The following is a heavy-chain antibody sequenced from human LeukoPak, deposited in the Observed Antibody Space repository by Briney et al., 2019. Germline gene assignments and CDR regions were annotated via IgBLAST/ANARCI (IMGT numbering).Heavy chain of an antibody. CDR2: ISYDGSNK. Sequence: PGGSLRLSCAASGFTFSSYGMHWVRQAPGKGLEWVAVISYDGSNKYYADSVKGRFTISRDNSKNTLYLQMNSLRAEDTAVYYCARESSSWDMYFDYWGQGTLVTVSS. CDR3: ARESSSWDMYFDY. V-gene: IGHV3-30*03. J-gene: IGHJ4*02. CDR1: GFTFSSYG. D-gene: IGHD6-13*01.